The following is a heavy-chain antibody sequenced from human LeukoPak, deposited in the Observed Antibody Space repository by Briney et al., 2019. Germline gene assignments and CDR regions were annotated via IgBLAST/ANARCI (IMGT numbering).Heavy chain of an antibody. D-gene: IGHD3-9*01. Sequence: ASVKVSCKASGYSFTGYYIHWVRQAPGQGLEWMGWINPNSGGTNYAQKFQGRVTMTRDTSISTAYMELSRLRSDDTAVYYCARDPPGYYDILTGYYMGWDYFDYWGQGTLVTVSS. CDR2: INPNSGGT. CDR3: ARDPPGYYDILTGYYMGWDYFDY. J-gene: IGHJ4*02. V-gene: IGHV1-2*02. CDR1: GYSFTGYY.